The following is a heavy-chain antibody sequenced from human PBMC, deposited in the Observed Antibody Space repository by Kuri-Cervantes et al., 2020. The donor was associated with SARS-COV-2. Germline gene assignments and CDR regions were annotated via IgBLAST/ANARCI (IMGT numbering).Heavy chain of an antibody. CDR3: ARGPGTTVLIDY. CDR1: GFTFGHFW. V-gene: IGHV3-7*05. CDR2: IRQDGGDH. J-gene: IGHJ4*02. D-gene: IGHD4-11*01. Sequence: GESLKISCVASGFTFGHFWMTWVRQAPGKGLEWVANIRQDGGDHYYVESVKGRFIISRDNARNSLFLEMKSVRAEDTAVYYCARGPGTTVLIDYWGQGTLVTVSS.